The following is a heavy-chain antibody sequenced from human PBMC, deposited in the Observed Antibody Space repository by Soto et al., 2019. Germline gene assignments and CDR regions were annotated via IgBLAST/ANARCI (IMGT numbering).Heavy chain of an antibody. V-gene: IGHV4-34*01. J-gene: IGHJ4*02. CDR1: GGSFSGYY. D-gene: IGHD3-10*01. Sequence: QVQLQQWGAGLLKPSETLSLTCAVYGGSFSGYYWSWIRQPPGKGLEWIGEINHSGSTNYNPSLKSRVTISVDTSKNQFSLNRSSVTAADTAVYYGARGDVTMVRGVAFDYWGQGTLVTVSS. CDR3: ARGDVTMVRGVAFDY. CDR2: INHSGST.